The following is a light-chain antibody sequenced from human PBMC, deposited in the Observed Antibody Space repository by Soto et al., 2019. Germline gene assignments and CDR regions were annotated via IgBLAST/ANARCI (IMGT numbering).Light chain of an antibody. J-gene: IGLJ3*02. CDR2: EVS. CDR1: SSDVGGYNY. V-gene: IGLV2-14*01. Sequence: QSVLTQPASVSGSPGQSITISCTGTSSDVGGYNYVSWYQQHPGKAPKLMIYEVSNRLSGVSNRFSGSKSGNTASLTISGLQAEDEADYYCSSYTRSSTWVFGGGTQLTVL. CDR3: SSYTRSSTWV.